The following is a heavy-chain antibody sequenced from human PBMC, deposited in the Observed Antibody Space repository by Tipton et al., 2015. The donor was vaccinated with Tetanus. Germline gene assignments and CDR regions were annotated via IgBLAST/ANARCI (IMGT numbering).Heavy chain of an antibody. CDR3: ARRRSAILSGSYHWYFDI. Sequence: QSGAEVKQPGQSLKISCRGSGFSFPGYYIGWVRQMPGKGLEWVGIIDPRDSETFQGHVTISADKSISTAHLRWSSLEASDTAIYYCARRRSAILSGSYHWYFDIWGRGTLVIVSS. V-gene: IGHV5-51*01. CDR2: IDPRDSET. D-gene: IGHD3-9*01. CDR1: GFSFPGYY. J-gene: IGHJ2*01.